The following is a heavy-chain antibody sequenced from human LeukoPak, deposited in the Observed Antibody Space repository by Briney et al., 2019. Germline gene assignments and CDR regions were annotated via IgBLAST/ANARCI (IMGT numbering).Heavy chain of an antibody. Sequence: KSGGSLRLSCTASGFTFSTYSMNWVRQAPGKGLEWVSSISSRSSYIYYADSVKGRFIISRDNAKNSVDLQMSSLRVDDTAVYYCARDPEMYSGSYLDSWGQGTLVTVSS. J-gene: IGHJ4*02. D-gene: IGHD1-26*01. CDR2: ISSRSSYI. CDR1: GFTFSTYS. CDR3: ARDPEMYSGSYLDS. V-gene: IGHV3-21*01.